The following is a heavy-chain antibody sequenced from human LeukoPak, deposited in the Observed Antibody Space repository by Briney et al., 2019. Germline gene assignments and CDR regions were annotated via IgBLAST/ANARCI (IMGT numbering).Heavy chain of an antibody. V-gene: IGHV4-34*01. CDR1: GGSFSGYY. D-gene: IGHD6-19*01. CDR2: INHSGST. J-gene: IGHJ4*02. CDR3: ARGPHDNYSSLSGDY. Sequence: PSETLSLTCAVYGGSFSGYYWGWIRQPPGKGLEWIGEINHSGSTNYNPSLKSRVTISVDTSKNQFSLKLSSVTAADTAVYYCARGPHDNYSSLSGDYWGQGTLVTVSS.